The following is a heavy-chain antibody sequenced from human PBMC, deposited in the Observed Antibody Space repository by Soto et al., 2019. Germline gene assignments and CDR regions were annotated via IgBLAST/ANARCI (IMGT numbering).Heavy chain of an antibody. D-gene: IGHD3-3*01. V-gene: IGHV3-23*01. CDR2: ISGSGGST. J-gene: IGHJ4*02. CDR3: AKVSAASTLEWPYYFDY. CDR1: GFTFSSYA. Sequence: EVQLLESGGGLVQPGGSLRLSCAASGFTFSSYAMSWVRQAPGKGLEWVSAISGSGGSTYYADSVKGRFTISRDNSKNTLYLQMNSLRAEDTAVYYCAKVSAASTLEWPYYFDYWGQGTLVTVSS.